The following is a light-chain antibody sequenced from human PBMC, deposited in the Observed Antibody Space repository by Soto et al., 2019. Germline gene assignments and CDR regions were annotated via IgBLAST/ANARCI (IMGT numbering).Light chain of an antibody. CDR3: SAWDDSLKGVV. CDR2: RND. J-gene: IGLJ2*01. V-gene: IGLV1-44*01. Sequence: QSVLTQPPSASRTPGQRVTISCSGSSFNIGSNAVNWYQQLPGTAPKLLIYRNDQRPSGVPDRFSGSKSGTSASLVISGLQSEDEADYYCSAWDDSLKGVVFGGGTKLTVL. CDR1: SFNIGSNA.